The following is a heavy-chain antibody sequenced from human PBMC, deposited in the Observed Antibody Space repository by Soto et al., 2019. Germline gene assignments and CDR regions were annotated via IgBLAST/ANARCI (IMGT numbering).Heavy chain of an antibody. CDR2: INPDATTI. J-gene: IGHJ4*02. CDR3: ATAGSYRFGH. D-gene: IGHD3-10*01. V-gene: IGHV3-74*01. CDR1: GFTFGNYK. Sequence: GGSLRLSCATSGFTFGNYKIHWVRQAPGEGLVWVSRINPDATTINYADSVKGRFTVSRDNAKNTLYLQMNSLRAEDTAVYYCATAGSYRFGHWGPGTVVTVS.